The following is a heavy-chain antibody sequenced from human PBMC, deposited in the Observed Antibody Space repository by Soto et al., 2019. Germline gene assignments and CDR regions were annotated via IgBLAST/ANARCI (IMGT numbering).Heavy chain of an antibody. J-gene: IGHJ5*02. V-gene: IGHV4-4*07. D-gene: IGHD3-22*01. Sequence: QVQLQESGPGLVKASETLSLSCTVSGHSISADYWSWIRQPAGKRLEWIGRVDASGNTNYNPSLKSGVTMSVDTSKNQFFLKVRSVTAADTAMYFCARDVGGSVVPHWFDPWGQGALVTVSS. CDR2: VDASGNT. CDR1: GHSISADY. CDR3: ARDVGGSVVPHWFDP.